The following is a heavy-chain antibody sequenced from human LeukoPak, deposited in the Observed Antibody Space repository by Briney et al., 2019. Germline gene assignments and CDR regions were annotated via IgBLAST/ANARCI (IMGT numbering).Heavy chain of an antibody. Sequence: SETLSLTCTVSGGSISSYYWSWIRQPPGKGLEWIGYISYSGSTNYNPSLKSRVTISVDTPKNQFSLKLRSVTAADTAVYYCARHGSDYSFDYWGQGTLVTVSS. V-gene: IGHV4-59*08. CDR1: GGSISSYY. J-gene: IGHJ4*02. CDR2: ISYSGST. CDR3: ARHGSDYSFDY. D-gene: IGHD3-22*01.